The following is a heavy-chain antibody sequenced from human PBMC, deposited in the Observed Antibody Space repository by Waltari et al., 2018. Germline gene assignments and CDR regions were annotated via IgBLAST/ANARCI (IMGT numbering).Heavy chain of an antibody. CDR2: VFASGST. CDR1: GDAIGLYR. D-gene: IGHD6-13*01. V-gene: IGHV4-4*07. CDR3: AREGIADRDSIFDV. Sequence: QVRLEESGPRLVKPSGTLSLTCSVTGDAIGLYRWTWIRQSAVQGLGWIGRVFASGSTNFNPSLRGRVTMAVDKSKIQFSLEMTSMTAAETATYYCAREGIADRDSIFDVWGQGILVTVSS. J-gene: IGHJ4*02.